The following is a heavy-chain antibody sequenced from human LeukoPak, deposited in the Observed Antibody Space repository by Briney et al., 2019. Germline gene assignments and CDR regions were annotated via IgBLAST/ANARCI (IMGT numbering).Heavy chain of an antibody. D-gene: IGHD5-24*01. V-gene: IGHV4-38-2*01. CDR3: ARGQTRDGYNQDYFDY. CDR2: IYHSGST. J-gene: IGHJ4*02. Sequence: PSETLPLTCAVSGYSISSGYYWGWIRQPPGKGLEWIGSIYHSGSTYYNPSLKSRVTISVDTSKNQFSLKLSSVTAADTAVYYCARGQTRDGYNQDYFDYWGQGTLVTVSS. CDR1: GYSISSGYY.